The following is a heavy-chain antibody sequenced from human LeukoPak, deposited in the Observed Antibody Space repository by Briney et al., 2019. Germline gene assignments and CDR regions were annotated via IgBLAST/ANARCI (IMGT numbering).Heavy chain of an antibody. D-gene: IGHD3-22*01. CDR2: IRSKAKGGTT. V-gene: IGHV3-49*03. Sequence: GGSLRLSCAASGFTFGDYAMSWFRQAPGKGLEWVGFIRSKAKGGTTEYAASVKGRFTISRDDSRSIAYLQMNSLKTEDTAVYYCAHDTSGYAYYFDYWGQGTLVTVSS. CDR3: AHDTSGYAYYFDY. J-gene: IGHJ4*02. CDR1: GFTFGDYA.